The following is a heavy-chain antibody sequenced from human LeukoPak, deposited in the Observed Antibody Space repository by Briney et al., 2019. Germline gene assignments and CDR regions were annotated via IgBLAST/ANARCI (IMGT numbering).Heavy chain of an antibody. J-gene: IGHJ4*02. CDR1: GFTFSDHH. Sequence: GGSLRLSCAASGFTFSDHHMDWVRQAPGEGLEWVARIRNKANRYTTEYAASVKGRFTISGDDSENSLYLQMDSLKTEDTAVYYCAREAVAQQWLVNYFDYWGQGALVTVSS. CDR2: IRNKANRYTT. D-gene: IGHD6-19*01. V-gene: IGHV3-72*01. CDR3: AREAVAQQWLVNYFDY.